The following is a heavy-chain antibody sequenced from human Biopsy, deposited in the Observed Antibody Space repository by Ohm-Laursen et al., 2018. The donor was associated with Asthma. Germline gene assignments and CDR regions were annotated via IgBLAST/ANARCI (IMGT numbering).Heavy chain of an antibody. D-gene: IGHD1-26*01. J-gene: IGHJ4*02. CDR1: GGTFSRYA. CDR3: ARGGSYSSRRYYFGY. Sequence: ASVKVSCKASGGTFSRYAISWVRQAPGQGLEWMGGIIPIFGTSNYAQKFQGRVTFTADESTSSAYMELSSLRSEDTAVYYCARGGSYSSRRYYFGYWGQGTLVTVSS. CDR2: IIPIFGTS. V-gene: IGHV1-69*13.